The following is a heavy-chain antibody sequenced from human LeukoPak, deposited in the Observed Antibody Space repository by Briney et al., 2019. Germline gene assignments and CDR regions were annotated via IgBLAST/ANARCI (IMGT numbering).Heavy chain of an antibody. CDR1: GFTFSSYA. CDR3: AKHRFESGGYHSTD. V-gene: IGHV3-23*01. Sequence: PGGSLRLSCAASGFTFSSYAMSWVRQATGKGLAWVSTISGGSGSTYCADSVKGRFTISRDNSKNTLYLQMNSLRDEDTAVYYCAKHRFESGGYHSTDWGQGTLVTVSS. D-gene: IGHD3-22*01. CDR2: ISGGSGST. J-gene: IGHJ4*02.